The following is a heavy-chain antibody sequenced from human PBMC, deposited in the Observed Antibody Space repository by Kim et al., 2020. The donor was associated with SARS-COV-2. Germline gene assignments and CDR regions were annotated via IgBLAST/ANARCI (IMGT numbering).Heavy chain of an antibody. Sequence: TYYNPSLKGRATISVDRSKNQFSLTLTSVTAAGTAVYYCTRGPYSDYFDYWGQGTLVTVSS. J-gene: IGHJ4*02. CDR3: TRGPYSDYFDY. D-gene: IGHD4-4*01. CDR2: T. V-gene: IGHV4-30-2*01.